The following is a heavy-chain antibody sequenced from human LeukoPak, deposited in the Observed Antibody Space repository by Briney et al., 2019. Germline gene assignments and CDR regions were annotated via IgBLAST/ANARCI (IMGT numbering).Heavy chain of an antibody. D-gene: IGHD5-18*01. CDR1: GYTFTSYG. J-gene: IGHJ6*02. CDR2: ISAYNGNT. V-gene: IGHV1-18*01. Sequence: ASVKVSCKTSGYTFTSYGISWVRQAPGQGLEWMGWISAYNGNTKYAQILQGRVTITADESTSTAYMELSSLRSEDTAVYYCARAIQLWLPLYYYYGMDVWGQGTTVTVSS. CDR3: ARAIQLWLPLYYYYGMDV.